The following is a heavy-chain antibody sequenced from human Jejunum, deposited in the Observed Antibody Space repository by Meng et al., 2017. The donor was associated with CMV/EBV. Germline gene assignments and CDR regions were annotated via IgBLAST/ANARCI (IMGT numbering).Heavy chain of an antibody. V-gene: IGHV3-23*01. J-gene: IGHJ4*02. D-gene: IGHD3-3*01. CDR1: GFTFRNYG. CDR3: AKNYDFPD. Sequence: EVKLLESGGGLVQPGGSLSLSCAASGFTFRNYGMSWVRQAPGKGLEWVSSISGSGDSTNYADSVKGRFTISRDNSKNTLDLQMNSLRADDTAVYYCAKNYDFPDWGQGTLVTVSS. CDR2: ISGSGDST.